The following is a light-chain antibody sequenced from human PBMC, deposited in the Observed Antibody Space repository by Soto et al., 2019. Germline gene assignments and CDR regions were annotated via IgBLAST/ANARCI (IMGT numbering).Light chain of an antibody. Sequence: QSALTQPASVSGSPGQSITISCIGSSSDIGGYNYVSWYQQHPGRAPKPMIFEVSDRPSGVSNRFSGSKSGNTAYLTISGLQAEDEADYYCSSFSSTSTIIFGGGTKLTVL. CDR1: SSDIGGYNY. V-gene: IGLV2-14*01. J-gene: IGLJ2*01. CDR3: SSFSSTSTII. CDR2: EVS.